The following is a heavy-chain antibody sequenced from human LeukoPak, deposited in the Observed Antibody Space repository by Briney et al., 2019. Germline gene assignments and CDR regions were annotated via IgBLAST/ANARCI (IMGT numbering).Heavy chain of an antibody. CDR3: ARDNYRDYYYYMDV. D-gene: IGHD4-11*01. CDR1: GFTVSHNY. V-gene: IGHV3-53*01. Sequence: GGSLRLSCAASGFTVSHNYMSWVRQAPGKGLEWVSVIYGGGGTYHADSVRGRFTFSRDNSKNTLYLQMNSLRAEDTAVYYCARDNYRDYYYYMDVWGKGTTVTVSS. CDR2: IYGGGGT. J-gene: IGHJ6*03.